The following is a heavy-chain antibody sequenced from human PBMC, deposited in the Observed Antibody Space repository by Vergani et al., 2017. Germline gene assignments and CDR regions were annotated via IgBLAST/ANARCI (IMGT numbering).Heavy chain of an antibody. Sequence: QVQLQESGPGLVKPSQTLSLTCTVSGGSISSGSYYWSWIRQPAGKGLEWIGRIYTSGSTNYNPSLKSRVTISVDTSKNQFSLKLSSVTAADTAGYYCATDNTVVTSSPSDYYYYYGMDVWGQGTTVTVSS. V-gene: IGHV4-61*02. CDR1: GGSISSGSYY. CDR2: IYTSGST. CDR3: ATDNTVVTSSPSDYYYYYGMDV. J-gene: IGHJ6*02. D-gene: IGHD4-23*01.